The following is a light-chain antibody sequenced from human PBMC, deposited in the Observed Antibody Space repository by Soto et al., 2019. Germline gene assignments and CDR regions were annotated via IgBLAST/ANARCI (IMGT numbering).Light chain of an antibody. V-gene: IGKV3-15*01. CDR1: QTVSSN. J-gene: IGKJ4*01. CDR3: QQYSNWLT. Sequence: EIVITQSPDALSVPPGEGATLSCRASQTVSSNLAWYQQKPGQAPRLLIYDASTRATGIPARFSGSGSGAEFTLIISSLQSEDFAVYYCQQYSNWLTFGGGTKVDIK. CDR2: DAS.